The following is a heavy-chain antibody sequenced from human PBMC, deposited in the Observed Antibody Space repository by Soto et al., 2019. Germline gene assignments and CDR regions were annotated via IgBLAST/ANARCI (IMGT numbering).Heavy chain of an antibody. V-gene: IGHV3-11*01. D-gene: IGHD3-10*01. CDR1: GFTFSDYY. CDR2: ISSSGSTI. CDR3: ARDPESRVALWFGESPVFELDY. J-gene: IGHJ4*02. Sequence: PGGSLRLSCAASGFTFSDYYMSWIRQAPGKGLEWVSYISSSGSTIYYADSVKGRFTISRDNAKNSLYLQMNSLRAEDTAVYYCARDPESRVALWFGESPVFELDYWGQGTLVTVSS.